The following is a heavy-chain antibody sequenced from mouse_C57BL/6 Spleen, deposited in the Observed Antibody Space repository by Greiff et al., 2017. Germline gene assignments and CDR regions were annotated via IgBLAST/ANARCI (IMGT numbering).Heavy chain of an antibody. Sequence: LQQSGAELVRPGSSVKLSCKASYFAFMASAMHWVKQRPGHGLEWIGYFTMYSDATAYSENFKGKATLTANTSSSTAYMELSSLTSEDSAVYYCARVDDPAWFAYWGQGTLVTVSA. CDR2: FTMYSDAT. V-gene: IGHV1-49*01. CDR3: ARVDDPAWFAY. CDR1: YFAFMASA. J-gene: IGHJ3*01.